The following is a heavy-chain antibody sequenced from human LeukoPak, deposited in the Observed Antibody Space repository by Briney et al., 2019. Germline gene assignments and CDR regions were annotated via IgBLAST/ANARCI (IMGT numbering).Heavy chain of an antibody. CDR1: GGTFSSYA. CDR2: IIPIFGTA. J-gene: IGHJ6*04. V-gene: IGHV1-69*01. Sequence: SVKVSCKASGGTFSSYAISWVRQAPGQGLEWMGGIIPIFGTANYAQKFQGRVTITADESTSTAYMELSSLRSEDTAVYYCARGFWGSGSYRYYYYGMDVWGKGTTVTVSS. D-gene: IGHD3-10*01. CDR3: ARGFWGSGSYRYYYYGMDV.